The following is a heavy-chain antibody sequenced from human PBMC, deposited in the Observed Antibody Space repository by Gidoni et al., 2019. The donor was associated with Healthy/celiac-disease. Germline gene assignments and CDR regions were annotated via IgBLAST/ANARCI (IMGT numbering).Heavy chain of an antibody. J-gene: IGHJ3*02. D-gene: IGHD5-18*01. CDR3: ARVLNTAMDHFDI. V-gene: IGHV3-74*01. Sequence: LSCAASGFTFSSYWMHWVRQAPGKGLVWVSRINSDGSSTSYADSVKGRFTISRDNAKNTLYLQMNSLRAEDTAVYYCARVLNTAMDHFDIWGQGTMVTVSS. CDR2: INSDGSST. CDR1: GFTFSSYW.